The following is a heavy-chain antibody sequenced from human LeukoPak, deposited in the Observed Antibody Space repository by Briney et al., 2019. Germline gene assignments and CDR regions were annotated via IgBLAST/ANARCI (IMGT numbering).Heavy chain of an antibody. CDR1: GFTVSSNY. CDR2: ITSRSSSI. J-gene: IGHJ4*02. D-gene: IGHD3-10*01. V-gene: IGHV3-48*02. CDR3: ARDSRFGKLLIPYFDY. Sequence: GGSLRLSCAASGFTVSSNYMNWVRQAPGKGLEWVSYITSRSSSIYYADSVKGRFTISRDNAQNSLYLQMNSRRDEDTAVYYCARDSRFGKLLIPYFDYWGQGTLVTVCS.